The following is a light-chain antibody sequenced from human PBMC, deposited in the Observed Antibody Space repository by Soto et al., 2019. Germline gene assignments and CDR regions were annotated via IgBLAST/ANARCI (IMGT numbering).Light chain of an antibody. Sequence: EMTQSPATVSLAPGERVTLSYRASESVSTNLAWYQQKAGQAPRLLIYGASTRATGIPARFSGSGSGTEFTLTISSLQSEDFAVYYCQQYSIWRTFAQGTKVDIK. CDR3: QQYSIWRT. CDR1: ESVSTN. J-gene: IGKJ1*01. V-gene: IGKV3-15*01. CDR2: GAS.